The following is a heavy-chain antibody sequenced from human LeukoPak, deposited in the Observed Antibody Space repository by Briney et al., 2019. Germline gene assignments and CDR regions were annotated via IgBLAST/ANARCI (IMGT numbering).Heavy chain of an antibody. CDR1: GFTSSNYA. V-gene: IGHV3-23*01. CDR2: IYGDIT. Sequence: QSGGSLRLSRAGSGFTSSNYAMVWVRQAPGKGLDWVSGIYGDITFDADSVKGRFTISRDDSKNTLFLQMNSLRADDTALYYCAKALVTSPIYNWYFDLWGRGTLVTVSS. J-gene: IGHJ2*01. D-gene: IGHD4-11*01. CDR3: AKALVTSPIYNWYFDL.